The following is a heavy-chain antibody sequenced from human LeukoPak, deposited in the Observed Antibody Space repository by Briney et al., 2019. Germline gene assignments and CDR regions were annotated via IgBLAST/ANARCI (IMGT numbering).Heavy chain of an antibody. Sequence: AGGSLRLSCAASGFTFSTFGMHWVRRAPGKGLEWVAVIWNDGSKKFYADSVKGRFTISRDNSKNTLYLQTNSLRAEDTAVYYCARDSLGGDYWGQGTLVTVSS. CDR1: GFTFSTFG. CDR2: IWNDGSKK. J-gene: IGHJ4*02. V-gene: IGHV3-33*01. D-gene: IGHD3-16*01. CDR3: ARDSLGGDY.